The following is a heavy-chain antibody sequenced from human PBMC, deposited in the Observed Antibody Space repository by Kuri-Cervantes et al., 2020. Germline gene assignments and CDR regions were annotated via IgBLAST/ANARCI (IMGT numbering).Heavy chain of an antibody. CDR3: AREERQYGDYVFDY. D-gene: IGHD4-17*01. CDR1: GFTFDDYA. CDR2: ISWNSGSI. J-gene: IGHJ4*02. Sequence: SLKISCAASGFTFDDYAMHWVRQAPGKGLEWVSGISWNSGSIGYADSVKGRFTISRDNAKNSLYLQMNSLRDEDTAVYYCAREERQYGDYVFDYWGQGTLVTVSS. V-gene: IGHV3-9*01.